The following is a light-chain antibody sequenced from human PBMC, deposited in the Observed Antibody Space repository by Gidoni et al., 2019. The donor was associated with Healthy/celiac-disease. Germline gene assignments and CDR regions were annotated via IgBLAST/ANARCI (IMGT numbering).Light chain of an antibody. J-gene: IGKJ1*01. CDR1: QSISSY. CDR2: GAS. V-gene: IGKV1-39*01. CDR3: QQSYSTPRT. Sequence: DIQMTQSPSSLSASVGDRVTITCRESQSISSYLNWYQQKPGKAPKLLIYGASSLQSGVPSRFSGSGSGTDFTLTISSLQPEDFATYYCQQSYSTPRTFGQGTKVEIK.